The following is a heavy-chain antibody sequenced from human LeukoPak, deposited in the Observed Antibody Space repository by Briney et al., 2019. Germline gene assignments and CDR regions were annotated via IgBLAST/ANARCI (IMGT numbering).Heavy chain of an antibody. Sequence: GGSLRLSCAASGFTFSSYSMNWVCQAPGKGLEWVSSISSSSSYIYYADSVKGRFTISRDNAKNSLYLQMNSLRAEDTAAYYCARDGSAAKLAPAYYYYYMDVWGKGTTVTVSS. CDR3: ARDGSAAKLAPAYYYYYMDV. J-gene: IGHJ6*03. D-gene: IGHD6-13*01. V-gene: IGHV3-21*01. CDR2: ISSSSSYI. CDR1: GFTFSSYS.